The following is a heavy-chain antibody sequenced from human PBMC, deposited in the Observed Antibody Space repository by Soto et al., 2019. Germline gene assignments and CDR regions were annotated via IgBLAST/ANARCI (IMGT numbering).Heavy chain of an antibody. CDR2: ISDDGSNK. Sequence: QVQLVESGGGVVQSGRSLRLSGAASGFTFSSYGIQWVRQAPGKGLEWVALISDDGSNKYYADSVKGRFTTSRDNSKNTLYLQMNSLRPEDTAVYYCAKERYGQLWLEDYGLDVWGQGTTVTVAS. J-gene: IGHJ6*02. CDR3: AKERYGQLWLEDYGLDV. D-gene: IGHD3-10*01. CDR1: GFTFSSYG. V-gene: IGHV3-30*18.